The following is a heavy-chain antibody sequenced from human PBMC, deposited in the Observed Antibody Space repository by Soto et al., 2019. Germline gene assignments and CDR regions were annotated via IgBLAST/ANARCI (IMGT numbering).Heavy chain of an antibody. D-gene: IGHD6-19*01. CDR2: ISSSSSYI. V-gene: IGHV3-21*01. CDR3: AREGPYSSPWYYFDC. J-gene: IGHJ4*02. CDR1: GFTFTSYT. Sequence: PGGSLRLSCAVSGFTFTSYTMNWVRQAPGKGLEWVSSISSSSSYIYYADSMKGRFTISRDNAKNSLYLQMNSLRAEDTAVYYCAREGPYSSPWYYFDCWGQGTLVTVSS.